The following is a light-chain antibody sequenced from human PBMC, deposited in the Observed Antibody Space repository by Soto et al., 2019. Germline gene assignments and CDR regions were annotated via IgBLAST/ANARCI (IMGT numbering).Light chain of an antibody. CDR2: HNN. CDR1: SSNIGTNA. J-gene: IGLJ1*01. CDR3: AAWDDSLNGYV. Sequence: QSVLTQPPSASGTPGQRVTISCSGGSSNIGTNAVNWYQQLPGTAPKLLIYHNNQRPSGVPDRFSGSKSGTSASLAISGLQSEDEADYYCAAWDDSLNGYVFGPGTQLTVL. V-gene: IGLV1-44*01.